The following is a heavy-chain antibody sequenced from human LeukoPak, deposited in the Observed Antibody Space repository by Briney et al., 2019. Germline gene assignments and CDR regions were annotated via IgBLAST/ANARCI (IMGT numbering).Heavy chain of an antibody. V-gene: IGHV1-18*01. CDR2: ISAYNGNT. Sequence: ASVKVSCKASGYTFTSYGISWVRQAPGQGLEWMGWISAYNGNTNYAQKLQGRVTMTTDTSTSTAYMELRSLRSDDTAVYYCARDFNGIVVPAAIAADYWGQGTLVTVSS. CDR1: GYTFTSYG. D-gene: IGHD2-2*01. CDR3: ARDFNGIVVPAAIAADY. J-gene: IGHJ4*02.